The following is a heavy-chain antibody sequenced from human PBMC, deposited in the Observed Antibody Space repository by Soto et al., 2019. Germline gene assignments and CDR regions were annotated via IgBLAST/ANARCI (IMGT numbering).Heavy chain of an antibody. Sequence: SETLSLTCTVSGGSISSSSYYWGWIRQPPGKGLEWIGSIYYSGSTYYNPSLKSRVTISVDTSKNQFSLKLSSVTAADTAVYYCARFPIQYCSGGSCYELAYGMDVWGQGTTVTVSS. J-gene: IGHJ6*02. V-gene: IGHV4-39*01. CDR3: ARFPIQYCSGGSCYELAYGMDV. D-gene: IGHD2-15*01. CDR2: IYYSGST. CDR1: GGSISSSSYY.